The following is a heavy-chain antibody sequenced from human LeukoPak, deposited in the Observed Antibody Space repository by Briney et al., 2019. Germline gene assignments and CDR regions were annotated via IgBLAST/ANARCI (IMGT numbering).Heavy chain of an antibody. D-gene: IGHD6-19*01. CDR2: IIPIFGTA. CDR1: GGTFSSYA. J-gene: IGHJ4*02. Sequence: SVKVSCKASGGTFSSYAISWVRQAPGHGLEWVGRIIPIFGTANYAQKFQGRVTITTDESTSTAYMELSSLRSEDTAVYYCARRRESSGLIFDYWGQGTLVTVSS. V-gene: IGHV1-69*05. CDR3: ARRRESSGLIFDY.